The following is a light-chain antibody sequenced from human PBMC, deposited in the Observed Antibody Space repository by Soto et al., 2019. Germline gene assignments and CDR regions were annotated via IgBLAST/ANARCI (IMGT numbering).Light chain of an antibody. CDR3: KQDGSSSYT. Sequence: EIVLTQSPGTLSLSPGERATLSCRASQSVSSSYLAWYQQKPGQAPRLLIYGASSRATGIPDRFSGSGSGTDFTLTISRLEPEDFAVYYCKQDGSSSYTFGQGTKLEIK. CDR2: GAS. CDR1: QSVSSSY. V-gene: IGKV3-20*01. J-gene: IGKJ2*01.